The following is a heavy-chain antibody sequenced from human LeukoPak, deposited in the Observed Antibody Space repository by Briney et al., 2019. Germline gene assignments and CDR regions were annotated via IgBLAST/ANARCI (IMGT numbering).Heavy chain of an antibody. Sequence: SETLSLTCAVSGYSISSGYYWGWIRQPPGKGLEWIGSIYHSESTYYNPSLKSRVTISVDTSKNQFSLKLSSVTAADTAVYYCARQTGTTPSFDYWGQGTLVTVSS. CDR3: ARQTGTTPSFDY. J-gene: IGHJ4*02. V-gene: IGHV4-38-2*01. D-gene: IGHD1-1*01. CDR1: GYSISSGYY. CDR2: IYHSEST.